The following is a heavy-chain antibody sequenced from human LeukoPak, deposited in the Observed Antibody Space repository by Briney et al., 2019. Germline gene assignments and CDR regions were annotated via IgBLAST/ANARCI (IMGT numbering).Heavy chain of an antibody. CDR1: GASISDYY. V-gene: IGHV4-59*08. Sequence: PSETLSLTCTVSGASISDYYWSWMRQPPGKGLEWIGYIYYSGSTDCNPSLKSRVTISVDMSKDQFSLKLSPVTAADTAVYYCARHRYVWGSYRPQEVDYWGQGTLVTVSS. CDR3: ARHRYVWGSYRPQEVDY. D-gene: IGHD3-16*02. CDR2: IYYSGST. J-gene: IGHJ4*02.